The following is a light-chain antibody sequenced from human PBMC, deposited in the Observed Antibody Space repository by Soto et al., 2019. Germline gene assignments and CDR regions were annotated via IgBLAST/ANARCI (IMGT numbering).Light chain of an antibody. Sequence: DIMFTQAPRTLSLSPGDSATLSCMASHSISYNYLAWYQQEPGPAPRLLVAGASHRGAGIPDRVSGSGSGIDFTLTIRRLEADDFAVYYCQQYGSSGTFGQGTKVDIK. CDR3: QQYGSSGT. CDR1: HSISYNY. CDR2: GAS. V-gene: IGKV3-20*01. J-gene: IGKJ1*01.